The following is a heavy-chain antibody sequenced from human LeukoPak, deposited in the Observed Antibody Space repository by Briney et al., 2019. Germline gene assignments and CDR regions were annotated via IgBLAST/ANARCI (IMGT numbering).Heavy chain of an antibody. CDR3: ARPSSGFHF. Sequence: GGSLRLSCADSGFIFSDFAMQWVRQASGKGLEWVGRIRTKVDSYATTYAASVKGRFTVSRDDSKNTAYLEMNSLKSEDTAVYYCARPSSGFHFWGQGTLVTVSS. CDR2: IRTKVDSYAT. V-gene: IGHV3-73*01. CDR1: GFIFSDFA. J-gene: IGHJ4*02. D-gene: IGHD3-22*01.